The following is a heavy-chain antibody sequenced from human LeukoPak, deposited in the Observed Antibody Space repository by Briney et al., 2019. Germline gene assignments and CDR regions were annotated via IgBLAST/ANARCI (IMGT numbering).Heavy chain of an antibody. Sequence: PGGSLRLSCAASGFTFSSYGMHWVRQAPGKGVAWVAVISYDGSNKYYADSVKGRFTISRDNSKNTLYLQMNSLRAEDTAVYYCAKDRAPYSYGYFDYWGQGTLVTVSS. D-gene: IGHD5-18*01. V-gene: IGHV3-30*18. J-gene: IGHJ4*02. CDR3: AKDRAPYSYGYFDY. CDR2: ISYDGSNK. CDR1: GFTFSSYG.